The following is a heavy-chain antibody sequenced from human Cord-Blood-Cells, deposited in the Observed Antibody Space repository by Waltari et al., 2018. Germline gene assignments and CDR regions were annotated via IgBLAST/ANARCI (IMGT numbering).Heavy chain of an antibody. CDR1: GYSISSGYY. Sequence: QVQLQESGPGLVKPSETLSLTCAVSGYSISSGYYWGWIRQPPGKGLEWIGSIDHSGSTYYNPSLKSRVTISVDTSKNQFSLKLSSVTAADTAVYYCARGSGYSSSSAAFDIWGQGTMVTVSS. CDR2: IDHSGST. J-gene: IGHJ3*02. V-gene: IGHV4-38-2*01. CDR3: ARGSGYSSSSAAFDI. D-gene: IGHD6-6*01.